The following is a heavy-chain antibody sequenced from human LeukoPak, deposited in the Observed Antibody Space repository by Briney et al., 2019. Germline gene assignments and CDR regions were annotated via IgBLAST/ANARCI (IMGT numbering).Heavy chain of an antibody. V-gene: IGHV5-51*01. Sequence: GECLKISCQGSGYSFTSYWIGWVRQMPGKGLEWMGIIYPGDSDTTYSPSFQGQVTISADKSISTTYLQWSSLKAADTAMYYCARRDYYDSSGYFFDYWGQGTLVTVSS. CDR3: ARRDYYDSSGYFFDY. CDR1: GYSFTSYW. CDR2: IYPGDSDT. D-gene: IGHD3-22*01. J-gene: IGHJ4*02.